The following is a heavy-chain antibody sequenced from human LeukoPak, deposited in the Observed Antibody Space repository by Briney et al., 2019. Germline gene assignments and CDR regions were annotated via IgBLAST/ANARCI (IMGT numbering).Heavy chain of an antibody. CDR3: AKKGKKITFRGVED. CDR1: GFTFSSYA. J-gene: IGHJ4*02. CDR2: ISGSGGST. V-gene: IGHV3-23*01. Sequence: QTGGSLRLSCAASGFTFSSYAMSWVRQAPGKGLEWVSAISGSGGSTYYADSVKGRFTISRDNSKNTLYLQMNSLRAEDTALYYCAKKGKKITFRGVEDWGQGTLVTVSS. D-gene: IGHD3-16*01.